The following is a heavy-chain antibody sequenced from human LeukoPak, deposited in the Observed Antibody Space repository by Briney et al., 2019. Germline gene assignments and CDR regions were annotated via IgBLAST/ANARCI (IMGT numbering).Heavy chain of an antibody. CDR1: GFTFSSYW. V-gene: IGHV3-7*01. D-gene: IGHD3-10*01. CDR2: IKQDGSEK. Sequence: GGSLRLSCAASGFTFSSYWMSWVRQAPGKGLEWVAHIKQDGSEKYYVNSVKGRFTISRDNAKNSLYLQMNSLRAEDTAVYYCARDRYGSGSYYRSNWFDPWGQGTLVTVSS. J-gene: IGHJ5*02. CDR3: ARDRYGSGSYYRSNWFDP.